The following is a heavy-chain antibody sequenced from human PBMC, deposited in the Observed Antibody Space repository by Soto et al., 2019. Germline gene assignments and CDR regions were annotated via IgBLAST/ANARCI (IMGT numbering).Heavy chain of an antibody. V-gene: IGHV3-21*01. CDR1: EITFRCYT. Sequence: EGSLRLSGAASEITFRCYTMNWVSQAPGKGLERISSISSSGGYRYYADSVKGRFIISRDNAKNSLYLQMNTLRAEDTAVYYCASLGGYCCGGSCYPGYYGLDVWGQGTTVTVSS. J-gene: IGHJ6*02. CDR3: ASLGGYCCGGSCYPGYYGLDV. CDR2: ISSSGGYR. D-gene: IGHD2-15*01.